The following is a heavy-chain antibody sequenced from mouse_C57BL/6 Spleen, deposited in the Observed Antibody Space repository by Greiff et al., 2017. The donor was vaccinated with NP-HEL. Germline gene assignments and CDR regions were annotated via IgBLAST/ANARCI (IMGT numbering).Heavy chain of an antibody. CDR3: VIYYGNYEAMDY. J-gene: IGHJ4*01. V-gene: IGHV1-55*01. Sequence: QVQLQQSGAELVKPGASVKMSCKASGYTFTSYWITWVKQRPGQGLEWIGDIYPGSGSTNYNEKFKSKATLTVDTSSSTAYMQLSSLTSEDSAVYYCVIYYGNYEAMDYWGQGTSVTVSS. CDR1: GYTFTSYW. CDR2: IYPGSGST. D-gene: IGHD2-1*01.